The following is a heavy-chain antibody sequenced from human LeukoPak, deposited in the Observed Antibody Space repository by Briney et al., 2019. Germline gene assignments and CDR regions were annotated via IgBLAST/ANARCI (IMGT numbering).Heavy chain of an antibody. CDR1: GYTFTSYG. CDR3: ARGATAGIFGYYYYYYGMDV. V-gene: IGHV1-18*04. J-gene: IGHJ6*04. D-gene: IGHD3-3*01. Sequence: ASVKVSCKASGYTFTSYGISWVRQAPGQGLEWMGWISAYNGNTNYAQKLQGRVTMTTDTSTSTAYMELRSLRSDDTAVYYCARGATAGIFGYYYYYYGMDVWGRETTVTVSS. CDR2: ISAYNGNT.